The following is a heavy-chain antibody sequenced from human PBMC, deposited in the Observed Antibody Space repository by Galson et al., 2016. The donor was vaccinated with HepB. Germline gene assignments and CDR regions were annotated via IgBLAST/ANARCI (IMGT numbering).Heavy chain of an antibody. CDR1: GASVSSNNCS. D-gene: IGHD1-14*01. V-gene: IGHV4-39*01. CDR3: AKTLTPTNQYFFNS. Sequence: SETLSLTCTVSGASVSSNNCSWGWIRQPPGKGLEWLASMSYSGTSDYNPSLRSRVTLSADTAKNQFSLRLSSVTAADTAVYYCAKTLTPTNQYFFNSWGQGTLVTVSS. CDR2: MSYSGTS. J-gene: IGHJ4*02.